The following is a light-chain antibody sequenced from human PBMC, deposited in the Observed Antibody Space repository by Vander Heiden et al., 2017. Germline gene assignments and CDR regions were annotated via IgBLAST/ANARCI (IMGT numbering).Light chain of an antibody. CDR2: EVS. CDR3: SSYSGASGGAV. CDR1: NTDIGVYNY. J-gene: IGLJ2*01. Sequence: QSVLIQPASVSGSPGQSITISCTGRNTDIGVYNYVSWYQQVPGSPPKLIIYEVSRRPSGVSARFSASKSDNTASLTISGLQAEDEADYHCSSYSGASGGAVFGGGTKLTAL. V-gene: IGLV2-14*01.